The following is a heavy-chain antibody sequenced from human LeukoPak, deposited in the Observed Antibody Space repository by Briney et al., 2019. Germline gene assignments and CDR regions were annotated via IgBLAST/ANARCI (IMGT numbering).Heavy chain of an antibody. CDR2: IYSGGSR. D-gene: IGHD5-18*01. CDR1: GFIVSSSH. V-gene: IGHV3-66*02. Sequence: PGGSLRVSCVASGFIVSSSHMSWVRQAPGKGLEWVSVIYSGGSRYYADSVEGRFTIPRDNSKNTLYLEMDSLRVEDTAVYYCASRRTGLDTAMADYWGQGTLFTVSS. CDR3: ASRRTGLDTAMADY. J-gene: IGHJ4*02.